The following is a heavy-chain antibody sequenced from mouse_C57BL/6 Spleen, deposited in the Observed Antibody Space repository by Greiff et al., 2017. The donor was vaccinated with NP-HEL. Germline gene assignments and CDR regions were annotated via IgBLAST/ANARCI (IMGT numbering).Heavy chain of an antibody. CDR2: INYDGSST. CDR3: ARETRPSYYFDY. CDR1: GFTFSDYY. Sequence: DVQLVESEGGLVQPGSSMKLSCTASGFTFSDYYMAWVRQVPEKGLEWVANINYDGSSTYYLDSLKSRFIISIDNAKNILYLQMSSLKSEDTATYYCARETRPSYYFDYWGQGTTLTVSS. J-gene: IGHJ2*01. V-gene: IGHV5-16*01.